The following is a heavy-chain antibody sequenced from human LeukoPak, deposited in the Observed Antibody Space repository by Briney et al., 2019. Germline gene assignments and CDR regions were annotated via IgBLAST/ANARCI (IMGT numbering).Heavy chain of an antibody. J-gene: IGHJ6*04. CDR1: GFTSRNYA. CDR2: TGGSGEST. V-gene: IGHV3-23*01. CDR3: AKGTTDYGSGYGMDV. D-gene: IGHD3-10*01. Sequence: AGSLRLSCAVSGFTSRNYAMNWVRQAPGKGLEWDSATGGSGESTYYADSVKGRFTISRDNSKNTLFLQMNSLTAEDTAVYYCAKGTTDYGSGYGMDVWGKGTTVIVSS.